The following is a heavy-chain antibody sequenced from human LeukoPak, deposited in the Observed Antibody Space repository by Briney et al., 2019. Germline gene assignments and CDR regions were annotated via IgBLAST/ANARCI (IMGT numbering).Heavy chain of an antibody. CDR3: ARATWLPVGLYHYDSRGYYYYFDY. D-gene: IGHD3-22*01. J-gene: IGHJ4*02. CDR2: IYYSGST. V-gene: IGHV4-59*01. Sequence: PSETLSLTCTVSGVSISSYYWSWIRQPPGKGLEWIGYIYYSGSTNYNPSLKSRVTISVDTSKNQFSLKLSSVTAADTAVYYCARATWLPVGLYHYDSRGYYYYFDYWGQRTLVTVSS. CDR1: GVSISSYY.